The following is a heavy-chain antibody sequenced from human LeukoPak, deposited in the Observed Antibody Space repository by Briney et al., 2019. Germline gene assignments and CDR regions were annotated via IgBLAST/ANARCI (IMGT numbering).Heavy chain of an antibody. D-gene: IGHD3-3*01. V-gene: IGHV3-30-3*01. CDR3: ARAPNYDFWSGALDY. Sequence: GGSLRLSCAASGFTFSSYAMHWVRQAPGKGLEWVAVISYDGSNKYYADSVKGRFTISRDNSKNTLYLQMNSLRAEDTAVYYCARAPNYDFWSGALDYWGQGTLVTVSS. CDR2: ISYDGSNK. J-gene: IGHJ4*02. CDR1: GFTFSSYA.